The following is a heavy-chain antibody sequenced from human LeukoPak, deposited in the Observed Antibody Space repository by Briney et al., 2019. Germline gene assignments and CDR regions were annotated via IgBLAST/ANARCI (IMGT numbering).Heavy chain of an antibody. V-gene: IGHV6-1*01. CDR1: GDSVSSNSAA. CDR3: ARASLLTVVTLKGYYYYMDV. CDR2: TYYRSKWYN. J-gene: IGHJ6*03. D-gene: IGHD4-23*01. Sequence: SQTLSLTCAISGDSVSSNSAAWNWIRQSPSRGLEWPGRTYYRSKWYNDYAVSVKSRITINPDTSKNQFSLQLNSVTPEDTAVYYCARASLLTVVTLKGYYYYMDVWGKGTTVTVSS.